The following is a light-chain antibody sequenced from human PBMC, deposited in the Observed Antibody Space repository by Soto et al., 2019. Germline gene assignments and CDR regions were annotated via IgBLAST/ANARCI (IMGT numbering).Light chain of an antibody. J-gene: IGKJ5*01. CDR3: QQYGSSRVT. CDR2: GAS. CDR1: QSVSNN. V-gene: IGKV3-20*01. Sequence: IVLTQVPATMCVAPGGRSTLSCRASQSVSNNVAWYQQKPGQAPRLLIYGASSRATGIPDRFSGSGSGTDFTLTISRLEPEDFAVYYCQQYGSSRVTFGQGTRLEI.